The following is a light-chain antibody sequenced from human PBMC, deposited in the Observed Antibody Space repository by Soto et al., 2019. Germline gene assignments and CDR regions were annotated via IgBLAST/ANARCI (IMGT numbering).Light chain of an antibody. J-gene: IGLJ3*02. Sequence: QSALTQPASVSGSPGQSITISCTGTSSDVGGYNYVSWYQQHPGKAPKLMIYDVSNRPSGVSNRFSGSKSGNTASLTISGVQAEDEAYYYRSVYTRSSTLGVFGGGTQLTVL. CDR1: SSDVGGYNY. V-gene: IGLV2-14*01. CDR2: DVS. CDR3: SVYTRSSTLGV.